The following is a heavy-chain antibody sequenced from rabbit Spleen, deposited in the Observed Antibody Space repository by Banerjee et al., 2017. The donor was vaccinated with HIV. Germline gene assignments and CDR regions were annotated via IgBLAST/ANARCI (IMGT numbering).Heavy chain of an antibody. V-gene: IGHV1S40*01. J-gene: IGHJ4*01. CDR1: GFSFSNRYC. CDR3: LSETSSCCGIIAFYVSL. CDR2: IYSGCSAGT. Sequence: QSLEESGGDLVKPGASLTLTCTASGFSFSNRYCLCWVRQAPGKGLEWIACIYSGCSAGTYYSSWAKDRCSTSKTSTTPVTLQMTMLTAADTATYFCLSETSSCCGIIAFYVSLWGPGTLVTVS. D-gene: IGHD4-1*01.